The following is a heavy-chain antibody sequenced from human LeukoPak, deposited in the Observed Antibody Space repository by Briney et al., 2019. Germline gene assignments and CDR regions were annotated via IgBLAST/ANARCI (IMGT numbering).Heavy chain of an antibody. CDR2: IYTSGST. Sequence: SETLSLTRTVSGGSISSYHWSWIRQPAGKGLEWIGRIYTSGSTNYNPSLKSRVTMSVDTSKNQFSLKLSSVTAADTAVYYCARDNCSSTSCYNNYFDYWGQGTLVTVSS. V-gene: IGHV4-4*07. D-gene: IGHD2-2*02. CDR3: ARDNCSSTSCYNNYFDY. CDR1: GGSISSYH. J-gene: IGHJ4*02.